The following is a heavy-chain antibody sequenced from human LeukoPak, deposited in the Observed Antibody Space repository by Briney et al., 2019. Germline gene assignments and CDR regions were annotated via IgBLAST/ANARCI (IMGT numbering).Heavy chain of an antibody. V-gene: IGHV3-9*01. CDR2: ISWNSGII. Sequence: GGSLRLSCAASGFTFDDYAMHWVRQAPGMGLEWVSGISWNSGIITFADSVKGRFTISRDNAKDSLYLQMNSLRAEDTAFYYCAKETMVRGPFDYWGQGTLVTVSS. CDR3: AKETMVRGPFDY. J-gene: IGHJ4*02. CDR1: GFTFDDYA. D-gene: IGHD3-10*01.